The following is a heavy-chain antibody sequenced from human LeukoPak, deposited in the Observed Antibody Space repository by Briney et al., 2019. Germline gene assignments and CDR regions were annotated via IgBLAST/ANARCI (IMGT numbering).Heavy chain of an antibody. J-gene: IGHJ4*02. CDR2: IYYSGST. CDR3: ARHIICSGGRRSAYHSDY. V-gene: IGHV4-59*08. D-gene: IGHD2-15*01. CDR1: GGSSSNYY. Sequence: TLSLTCSVSGGSSSNYYWSWIRQPPGRGLEWIGYIYYSGSTNSNASLKSRVTMFVDPSKNQFSLKLSSVTAADTAVYYCARHIICSGGRRSAYHSDYWGQGTLVTVSS.